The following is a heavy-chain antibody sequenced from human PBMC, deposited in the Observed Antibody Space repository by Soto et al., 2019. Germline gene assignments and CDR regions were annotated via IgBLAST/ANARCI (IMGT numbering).Heavy chain of an antibody. Sequence: QVQLQESGPGLVKPSQTLSLTCTVSGGSISSGGYYWSWIRQHPGKGLEWIGYIYYSGSTYYNPSLKSRVTISVDTSKNQFSLKLSYVTAADTAVYYCAREADYGDYSRVYGWFDPWGQGTLVTVSS. CDR2: IYYSGST. V-gene: IGHV4-31*03. CDR1: GGSISSGGYY. CDR3: AREADYGDYSRVYGWFDP. J-gene: IGHJ5*02. D-gene: IGHD4-17*01.